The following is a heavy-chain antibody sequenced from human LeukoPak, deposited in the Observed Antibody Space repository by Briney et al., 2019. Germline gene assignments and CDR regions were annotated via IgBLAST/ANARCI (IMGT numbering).Heavy chain of an antibody. CDR3: AKQLGYCSDGSCYFPY. V-gene: IGHV3-23*01. Sequence: GGSLRLSCAASGLTGSHNYVSWVRQAPGKGLEWVSAISNNGGYTYYADSVQGRFTISRDNSKSTLCLRMNSLRAEDTAVYYCAKQLGYCSDGSCYFPYWGQGTLVTVSS. J-gene: IGHJ4*02. D-gene: IGHD2-15*01. CDR1: GLTGSHNY. CDR2: ISNNGGYT.